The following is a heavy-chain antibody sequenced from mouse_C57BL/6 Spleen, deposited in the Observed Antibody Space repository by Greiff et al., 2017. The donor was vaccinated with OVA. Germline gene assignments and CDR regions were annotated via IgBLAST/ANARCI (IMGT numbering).Heavy chain of an antibody. J-gene: IGHJ2*01. CDR1: GYAFSSYW. D-gene: IGHD1-1*01. CDR3: ARSYYGSSNPDY. V-gene: IGHV1-80*01. Sequence: VQRVESGAELVKPGASVKISCKASGYAFSSYWMNWVKQRPGKGLEWIGQIYPGDGDTNYNGKFKGKATLTADKSSSTAYMQLSSLTSEDSAVYFCARSYYGSSNPDYWGQGTTLTVSS. CDR2: IYPGDGDT.